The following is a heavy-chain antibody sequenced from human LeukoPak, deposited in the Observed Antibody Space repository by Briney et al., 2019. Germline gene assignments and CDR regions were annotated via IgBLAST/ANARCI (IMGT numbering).Heavy chain of an antibody. Sequence: SETLSLTCTVSGGSISSSSYYWGWIRQPPGKGLEWIGSIYYSGSTYYNPSLKSRVTISVDTSKNQFSLKLSSVTAADTAVYYCARIDYDFWSGYYKTAPYYYGMDVWGQGTTVTVSS. CDR2: IYYSGST. J-gene: IGHJ6*02. CDR3: ARIDYDFWSGYYKTAPYYYGMDV. V-gene: IGHV4-39*01. D-gene: IGHD3-3*01. CDR1: GGSISSSSYY.